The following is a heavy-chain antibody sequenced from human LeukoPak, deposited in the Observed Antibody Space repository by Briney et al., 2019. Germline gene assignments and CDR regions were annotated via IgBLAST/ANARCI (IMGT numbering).Heavy chain of an antibody. V-gene: IGHV3-53*01. CDR1: GFTVSSNY. CDR2: IYSGGST. J-gene: IGHJ3*01. D-gene: IGHD4-17*01. CDR3: ARAYGDYEDAFDV. Sequence: GGSLRLSCAASGFTVSSNYMSWVRQAPGKGLEWVSVIYSGGSTYYADSVKGRFTISRDNSKNTLYLQMNSLRAEDTAVYYCARAYGDYEDAFDVWGQGTMVTVSS.